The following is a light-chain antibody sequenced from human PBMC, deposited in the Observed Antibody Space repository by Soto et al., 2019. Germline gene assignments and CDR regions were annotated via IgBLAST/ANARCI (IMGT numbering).Light chain of an antibody. Sequence: DIQMTQSPSSLSASVGDEVTITCRASQTIMTYLNWYQLKPGKPPRLLIYAASSLQSGVPSRFSGGGSGTDFTLTITSLQPEDFATYSCQQSYNSPQTFGQGTKVEIK. CDR3: QQSYNSPQT. J-gene: IGKJ1*01. CDR2: AAS. V-gene: IGKV1-39*01. CDR1: QTIMTY.